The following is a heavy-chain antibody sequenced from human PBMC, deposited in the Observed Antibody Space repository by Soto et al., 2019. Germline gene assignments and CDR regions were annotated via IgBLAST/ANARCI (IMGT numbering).Heavy chain of an antibody. J-gene: IGHJ6*02. CDR2: IYYSGST. CDR1: GGSISSGGYY. Sequence: PSETLSLTCTVSGGSISSGGYYWSWIRQHPGKGLEWIGYIYYSGSTYYNPSRKSRVTISVDTSKNQFSLKLSSVTAADTAVYYCARDHPRNYYYYGMDVWGQGTTVTVSS. V-gene: IGHV4-31*03. CDR3: ARDHPRNYYYYGMDV.